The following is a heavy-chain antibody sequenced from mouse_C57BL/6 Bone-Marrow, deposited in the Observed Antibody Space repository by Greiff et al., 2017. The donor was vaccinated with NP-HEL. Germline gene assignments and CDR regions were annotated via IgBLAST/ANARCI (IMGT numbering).Heavy chain of an antibody. Sequence: EVKLMESRGGLVKPGGSLKLSCAASGFTFSDYGMHWVRQAPEKGLEWVAYISSGSSTIYYADTVKGRFTISRDNAKNTLFLQMTSLRSEDTAMYYCARGATVVATRFAYWGQGTLVTVSA. V-gene: IGHV5-17*01. J-gene: IGHJ3*01. CDR3: ARGATVVATRFAY. D-gene: IGHD1-1*01. CDR1: GFTFSDYG. CDR2: ISSGSSTI.